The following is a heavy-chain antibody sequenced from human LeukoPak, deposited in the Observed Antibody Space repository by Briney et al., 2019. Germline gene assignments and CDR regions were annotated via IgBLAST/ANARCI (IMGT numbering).Heavy chain of an antibody. Sequence: GGSLRLSCEASGFTLTPYWMHWVRQPPGKGWVWVARINSDVRDTGYADSVKGRLTISRDNAKNTVYLQMNSLRAEDTAVYFCVRDCCSWDAFDIWGQGTMVTVSS. CDR2: INSDVRDT. D-gene: IGHD2-21*01. V-gene: IGHV3-74*01. CDR1: GFTLTPYW. CDR3: VRDCCSWDAFDI. J-gene: IGHJ3*02.